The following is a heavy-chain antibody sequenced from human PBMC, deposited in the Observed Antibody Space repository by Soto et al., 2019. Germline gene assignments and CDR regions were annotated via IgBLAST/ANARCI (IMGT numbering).Heavy chain of an antibody. V-gene: IGHV1-18*01. J-gene: IGHJ6*04. CDR3: ARECPALYYYCGMDV. Sequence: QVQLVQSGGEVKKPGASVKVSCKTSGYSFTTYGISWVRQAPGQGLEWMGWISAYNGNTKYAQKLQDTVTMTTDTSTSTPYMELRSLRSNYSAVYYCARECPALYYYCGMDVWGEGSTVTVSS. CDR1: GYSFTTYG. CDR2: ISAYNGNT.